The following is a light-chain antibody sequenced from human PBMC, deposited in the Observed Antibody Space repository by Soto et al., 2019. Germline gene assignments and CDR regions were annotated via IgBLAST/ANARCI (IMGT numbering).Light chain of an antibody. CDR2: GVS. CDR3: QQYVSSPVT. CDR1: QSVSSSY. V-gene: IGKV3-20*01. Sequence: ENVLTQSPGTLSLSPGERATLSCRASQSVSSSYLTWYQQKRGQAPRLLIYGVSRRATDIPDRFSGSGSGTDFTLTISRLEPEDLAVYYCQQYVSSPVTFGQGTKLEIK. J-gene: IGKJ2*01.